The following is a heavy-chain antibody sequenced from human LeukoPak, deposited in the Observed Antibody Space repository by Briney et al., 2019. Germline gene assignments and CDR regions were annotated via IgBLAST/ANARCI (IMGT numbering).Heavy chain of an antibody. V-gene: IGHV4-39*07. D-gene: IGHD1-26*01. Sequence: SETLSLTCTVSGDSIRSGSFYWGWIRQPPGKGLEWIGSFYHSGSTYYNPSLKSRVTISVDTSKNQFSLKLNSVTGADTAVYYCARDALHVGATGALDYYYYYMDVWGKGTTVTVSS. CDR3: ARDALHVGATGALDYYYYYMDV. CDR1: GDSIRSGSFY. J-gene: IGHJ6*03. CDR2: FYHSGST.